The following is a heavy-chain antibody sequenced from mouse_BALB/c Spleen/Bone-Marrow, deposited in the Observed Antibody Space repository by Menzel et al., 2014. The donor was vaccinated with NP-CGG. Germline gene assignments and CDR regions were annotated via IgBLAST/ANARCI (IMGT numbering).Heavy chain of an antibody. CDR1: GFAFSRYW. CDR3: ARLGYYGYVDY. D-gene: IGHD2-2*01. V-gene: IGHV4-1*02. Sequence: DVKLVESGGGLVQPGGSLKLSCAASGFAFSRYWMSWVRQAPGKGLEWIGEINPDSSTINYTPSLKDKFIISRDNAKNTMYLQISKVRSEDTAIYCCARLGYYGYVDYWGQGTSITVST. CDR2: INPDSSTI. J-gene: IGHJ4*01.